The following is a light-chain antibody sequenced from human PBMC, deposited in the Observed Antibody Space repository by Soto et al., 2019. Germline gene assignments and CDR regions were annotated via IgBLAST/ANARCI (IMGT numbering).Light chain of an antibody. J-gene: IGKJ1*01. V-gene: IGKV1-39*01. CDR2: AAS. Sequence: DIQMTQSPSSLSASVGDGVTITCRASQSISNFLNWFQQKPGKAPKLLIHAASTLEGGVPSRFSGSGSGTDFTLTISSLQPEDFASYYCQQSSTTPWTFGQGTKVEI. CDR3: QQSSTTPWT. CDR1: QSISNF.